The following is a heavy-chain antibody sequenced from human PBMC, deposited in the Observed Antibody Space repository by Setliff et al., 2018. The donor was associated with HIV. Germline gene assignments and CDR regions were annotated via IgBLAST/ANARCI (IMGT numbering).Heavy chain of an antibody. Sequence: SETLSLTCSVSGYSLSSASYWGWIRQSPEKGLEWIGSISLSGSTYYNPSLQSRVTISIDMSKNHFSLNLKSVTAADTAVYYCARGYRAVAGQYYFDYWGQGTLVTVSS. D-gene: IGHD6-19*01. J-gene: IGHJ4*02. CDR3: ARGYRAVAGQYYFDY. V-gene: IGHV4-38-2*02. CDR1: GYSLSSASY. CDR2: ISLSGST.